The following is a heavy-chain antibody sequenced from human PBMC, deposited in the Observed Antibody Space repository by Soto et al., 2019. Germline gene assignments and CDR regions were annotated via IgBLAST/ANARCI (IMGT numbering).Heavy chain of an antibody. Sequence: ASVKVSCKASGYTFTSYDINWVRQATGQGLGWMGWMNPNSGNTGYAQKFQGRVTMTRNTSISTAYMELSSLRSEDTAVYYCARGIRQQLVPYYYYYMDVWGKGTTVTVSS. J-gene: IGHJ6*03. V-gene: IGHV1-8*01. CDR2: MNPNSGNT. CDR1: GYTFTSYD. CDR3: ARGIRQQLVPYYYYYMDV. D-gene: IGHD6-13*01.